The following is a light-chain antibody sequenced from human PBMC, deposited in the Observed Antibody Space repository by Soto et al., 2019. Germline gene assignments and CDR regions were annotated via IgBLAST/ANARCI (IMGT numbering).Light chain of an antibody. CDR1: TNDIGVYDF. J-gene: IGLJ1*01. V-gene: IGLV2-8*01. CDR3: KAYAGSNTYG. CDR2: EVV. Sequence: QSVLTQPPSASGSPGQSVTISCTGTTNDIGVYDFVSWYQHHPGKAPRLIIYEVVQRPSVVPDRFSGSKSGNTASLTVSGLQAADEADYFCKAYAGSNTYGFGSGTNVTVL.